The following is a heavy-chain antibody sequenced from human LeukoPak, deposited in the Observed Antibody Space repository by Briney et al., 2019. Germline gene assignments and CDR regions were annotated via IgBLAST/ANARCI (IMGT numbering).Heavy chain of an antibody. V-gene: IGHV1-69*13. Sequence: SVKVSCTASGGTFSTSAISWVRQAPGEGLEWMGGIIPIFGTANYAQKFQGRVTITADASTSTAYMEVSSLRSEDTAVYYCARKGLYDSSGYFDYWGQGTLVTVSS. J-gene: IGHJ4*02. CDR2: IIPIFGTA. CDR3: ARKGLYDSSGYFDY. CDR1: GGTFSTSA. D-gene: IGHD3-22*01.